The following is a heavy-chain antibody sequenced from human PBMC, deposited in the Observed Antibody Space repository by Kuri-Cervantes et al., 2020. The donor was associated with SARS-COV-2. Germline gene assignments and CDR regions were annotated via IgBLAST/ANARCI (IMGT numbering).Heavy chain of an antibody. D-gene: IGHD3-16*01. CDR2: IWYDGENE. J-gene: IGHJ6*03. Sequence: GGSLRLSCAASGFTFSSYAMSWVRQAPGKGLEWVAVIWYDGENEYYAGSVKGRFTISRDNSKNTVSLHMNSLRAEDTAMYYCARGAANYYYMDVWGKGTTVTVSS. V-gene: IGHV3-33*08. CDR1: GFTFSSYA. CDR3: ARGAANYYYMDV.